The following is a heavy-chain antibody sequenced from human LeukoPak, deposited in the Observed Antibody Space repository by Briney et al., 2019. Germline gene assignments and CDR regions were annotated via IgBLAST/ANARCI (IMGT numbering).Heavy chain of an antibody. CDR1: GFTFSSYW. D-gene: IGHD3-9*01. J-gene: IGHJ4*02. V-gene: IGHV3-7*01. CDR3: ARGVDSAIDW. Sequence: GGSLRLSCAASGFTFSSYWMNWVRQAPGKGLEWVANINGDGRDKYYVGSVRGRFTISRDNADNALYLQMNSLRGDDTALYYCARGVDSAIDWWGEGTLVTVSS. CDR2: INGDGRDK.